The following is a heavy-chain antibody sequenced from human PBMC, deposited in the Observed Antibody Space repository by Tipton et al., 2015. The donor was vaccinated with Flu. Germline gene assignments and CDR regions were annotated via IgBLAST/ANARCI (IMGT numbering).Heavy chain of an antibody. CDR3: ARVTKTGDYDSLTGYNPFDY. J-gene: IGHJ4*02. Sequence: LRLSCTVSGGSISSYYWNWIRQPPGKGLEWIGYIYYSGSTNYNPSLKSRVTISVDTSKNQFSLRLSSVTAADTAVYYCARVTKTGDYDSLTGYNPFDYWGQGTQVTVSS. V-gene: IGHV4-59*01. D-gene: IGHD3-9*01. CDR1: GGSISSYY. CDR2: IYYSGST.